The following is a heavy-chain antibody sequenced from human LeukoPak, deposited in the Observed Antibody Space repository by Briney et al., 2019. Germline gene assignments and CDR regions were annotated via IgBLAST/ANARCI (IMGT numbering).Heavy chain of an antibody. CDR2: INTYNGNT. CDR3: ARDWDESELWSPHSIYYFDY. D-gene: IGHD1-26*01. Sequence: ASVKVSCKDSGYTFTNYGITWMRQAPGQGLEWMGWINTYNGNTNYAQKLQGRVTITTDTSTGTAYMELSSLRSEDTAVYYCARDWDESELWSPHSIYYFDYWGQGTLVTVSS. J-gene: IGHJ4*02. V-gene: IGHV1-18*01. CDR1: GYTFTNYG.